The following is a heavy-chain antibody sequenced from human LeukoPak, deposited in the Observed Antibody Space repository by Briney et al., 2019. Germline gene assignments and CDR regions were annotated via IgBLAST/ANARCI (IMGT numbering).Heavy chain of an antibody. CDR2: ISAYNGNT. CDR1: GYTFTGYY. CDR3: ARAPVWTGYYYYMDV. Sequence: ASVKVSCKASGYTFTGYYMHWVRQAPGQGLEWMGWISAYNGNTNYAQKLQGRVTMTTDTSTSTAYMDLSSLRSEDTAVYYCARAPVWTGYYYYMDVWGKGTTVTVSS. V-gene: IGHV1-18*04. J-gene: IGHJ6*03. D-gene: IGHD3/OR15-3a*01.